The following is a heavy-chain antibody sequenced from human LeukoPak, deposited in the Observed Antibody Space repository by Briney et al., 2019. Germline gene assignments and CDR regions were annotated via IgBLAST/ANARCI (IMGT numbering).Heavy chain of an antibody. V-gene: IGHV3-21*01. CDR1: GFTVSSNY. J-gene: IGHJ4*02. CDR2: ISSSSSYI. Sequence: PGGSLRLSCAASGFTVSSNYMSWVRQAPGKGLEWVSSISSSSSYIYYADSVKGRFTISRDNAKNSLYLQMNSLRAEDTAVYYCARDSDYYGSGTLIDYWGQGTLVTVSS. D-gene: IGHD3-10*01. CDR3: ARDSDYYGSGTLIDY.